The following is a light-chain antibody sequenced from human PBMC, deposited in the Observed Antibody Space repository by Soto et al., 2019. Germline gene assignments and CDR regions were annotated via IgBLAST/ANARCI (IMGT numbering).Light chain of an antibody. CDR2: DIN. V-gene: IGLV2-14*03. Sequence: QSVLTQPASVSGSPGQSITISCTGTNSDVGAYIYVSWYQQHPGKAPKLMVYDINNRPSGVSNRFSGSKSANTASLTISGLQADDEADYYCCSYTSSRTYVFGTGTKVTVL. CDR1: NSDVGAYIY. CDR3: CSYTSSRTYV. J-gene: IGLJ1*01.